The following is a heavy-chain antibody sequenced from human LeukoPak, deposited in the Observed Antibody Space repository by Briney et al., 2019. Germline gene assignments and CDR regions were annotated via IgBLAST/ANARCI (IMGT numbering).Heavy chain of an antibody. Sequence: GASVEVSCKASGYTFTSYDINWVRQATGQGLEWMGWMNPNSGNTGYAQKFQGRVTMTRNTSISTAYMELSSLRSEDTAVYYCASSDYGDYNAFDIWGQGTMVTVSS. V-gene: IGHV1-8*01. J-gene: IGHJ3*02. CDR1: GYTFTSYD. CDR2: MNPNSGNT. CDR3: ASSDYGDYNAFDI. D-gene: IGHD4-17*01.